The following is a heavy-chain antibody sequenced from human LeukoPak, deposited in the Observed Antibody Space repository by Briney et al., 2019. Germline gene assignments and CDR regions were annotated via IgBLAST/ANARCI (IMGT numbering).Heavy chain of an antibody. Sequence: ASVKVSCKASGYTFTDYALHWVRQAPGKGLEWMGGFDPEDGETIYAQKFQGRVTMTEDTSTDTAYMELSSLRSEDTAVYYCATPGSIWFGERTFDYWGQGTLVTVSS. J-gene: IGHJ4*02. D-gene: IGHD3-10*01. V-gene: IGHV1-24*01. CDR2: FDPEDGET. CDR3: ATPGSIWFGERTFDY. CDR1: GYTFTDYA.